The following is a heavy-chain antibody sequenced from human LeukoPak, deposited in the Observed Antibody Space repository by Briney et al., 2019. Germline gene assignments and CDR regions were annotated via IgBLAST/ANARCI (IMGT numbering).Heavy chain of an antibody. D-gene: IGHD4-17*01. CDR3: ARSLMTTVTTDY. J-gene: IGHJ4*02. V-gene: IGHV3-30-3*01. CDR1: GFTFSSYA. CDR2: ISYDGSNK. Sequence: GGSLRLSCAASGFTFSSYAMHWVRQAPGKGLEWVAVISYDGSNKYYADSVKGRFTISRDNSKNTLYLQMNSLRAEDTAVYYCARSLMTTVTTDYWGQGTLVTVSS.